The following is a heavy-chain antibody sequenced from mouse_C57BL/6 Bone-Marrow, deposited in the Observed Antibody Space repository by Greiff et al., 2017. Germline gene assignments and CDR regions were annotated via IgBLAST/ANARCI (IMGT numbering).Heavy chain of an antibody. CDR3: ARRGSSSLFAY. CDR2: IYPRSGNT. D-gene: IGHD1-1*01. J-gene: IGHJ3*01. Sequence: VQLQQSGAELARPGASVKLSCKASGYTFTSYGISWVKQRTGQGLEWIGEIYPRSGNTYYNEKFKGKATLTADKSSSTAYMELRSLTSEDSAVYFCARRGSSSLFAYWGQGTLVTVSA. CDR1: GYTFTSYG. V-gene: IGHV1-81*01.